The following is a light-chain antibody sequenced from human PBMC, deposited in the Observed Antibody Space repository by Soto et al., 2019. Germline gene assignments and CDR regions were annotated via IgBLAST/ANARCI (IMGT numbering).Light chain of an antibody. CDR2: AAS. CDR3: QQYYIWWA. Sequence: EIVMTQSPATLSVSPGERATLSCRASQSVSSNLAWYQQKPGQAPRLLIYAASTRATGIPARFSGSGSGTEFTLTISSLQSEDFAVYYCQQYYIWWAFGQGTKVKIK. V-gene: IGKV3-15*01. J-gene: IGKJ1*01. CDR1: QSVSSN.